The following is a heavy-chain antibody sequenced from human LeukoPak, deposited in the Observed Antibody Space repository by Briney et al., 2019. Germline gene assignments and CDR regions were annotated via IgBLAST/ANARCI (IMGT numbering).Heavy chain of an antibody. Sequence: GGSLRLSCAASGFTFSSYSMNWVRQAPGKGLEWVSSISSSSSYIYYADSVKGRFTISRNNAKNSLYLQMNSLGVEDTAVYYCARLMFLWPPIYFDYWGQGSLVTVSS. D-gene: IGHD2-8*01. CDR2: ISSSSSYI. V-gene: IGHV3-21*01. CDR3: ARLMFLWPPIYFDY. CDR1: GFTFSSYS. J-gene: IGHJ4*02.